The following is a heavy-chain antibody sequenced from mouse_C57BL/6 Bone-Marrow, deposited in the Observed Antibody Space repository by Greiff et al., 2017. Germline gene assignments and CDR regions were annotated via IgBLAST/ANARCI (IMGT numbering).Heavy chain of an antibody. CDR2: IDPSDSYT. V-gene: IGHV1-59*01. CDR1: GYTFTSYW. J-gene: IGHJ4*01. D-gene: IGHD6-1*01. CDR3: ARATFAY. Sequence: QVQLQQPGAELVRPGTSVKLSCKASGYTFTSYWMHWVKQRPGQGLEWIGVIDPSDSYTNYNQKFKGKATLTVDTSSSTAYMQLSSLTSDDSAVYYCARATFAYWGQGTSVTVSS.